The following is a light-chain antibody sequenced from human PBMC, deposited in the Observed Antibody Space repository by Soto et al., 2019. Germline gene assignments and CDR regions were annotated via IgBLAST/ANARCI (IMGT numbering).Light chain of an antibody. CDR3: GTWDSSLSAYV. CDR1: SSNIGNNY. Sequence: QSVLTQPPSVSAAPGQKVTRSCSGSSSNIGNNYVSWYQQLPGTAPKLLIYDNNKRPSGIPDRFSGSKSGTSATLGITGLQTGDEADYYCGTWDSSLSAYVFGTGTKVTVL. V-gene: IGLV1-51*01. J-gene: IGLJ1*01. CDR2: DNN.